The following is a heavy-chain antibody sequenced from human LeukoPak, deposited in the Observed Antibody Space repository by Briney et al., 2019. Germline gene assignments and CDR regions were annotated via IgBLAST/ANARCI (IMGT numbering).Heavy chain of an antibody. V-gene: IGHV4-39*01. CDR2: IYYSGST. Sequence: SETLSLTCTVSGGSISSSSYHWGWIRQPPGKGLEWIGSIYYSGSTYYNPSLKSRVTISVDTSKNQFSLKLSSVTAADTAVYYCARHLSNWSFDYWGQGILVTVFS. D-gene: IGHD6-13*01. CDR1: GGSISSSSYH. CDR3: ARHLSNWSFDY. J-gene: IGHJ4*02.